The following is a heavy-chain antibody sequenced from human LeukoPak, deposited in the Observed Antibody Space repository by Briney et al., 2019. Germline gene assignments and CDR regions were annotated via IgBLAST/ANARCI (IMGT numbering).Heavy chain of an antibody. J-gene: IGHJ4*02. D-gene: IGHD1-26*01. V-gene: IGHV3-23*01. CDR2: ISGSGGST. Sequence: GGSLRLSCAASGFTFSSYAMSWVRQAPGKGLEWVSTISGSGGSTYYADSVKGRFTISRDNSKNTMYLQMNSLRAEDTAVYYCAKGLSLGELNGDYWGQGTLVTVSS. CDR1: GFTFSSYA. CDR3: AKGLSLGELNGDY.